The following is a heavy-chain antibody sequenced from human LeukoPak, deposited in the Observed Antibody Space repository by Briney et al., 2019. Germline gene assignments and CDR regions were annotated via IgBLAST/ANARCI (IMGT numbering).Heavy chain of an antibody. J-gene: IGHJ6*02. D-gene: IGHD2-2*01. CDR1: GYTFTGYY. CDR3: AREGYCSSTSCPHYYYYGMDV. CDR2: INPNSGGT. Sequence: GASVKVSCEASGYTFTGYYMHWVRQAPGQGLEWMGWINPNSGGTNYAQKFQGRVTMTRDTSISTAYMELSRLRSDDTAVYYCAREGYCSSTSCPHYYYYGMDVWGQGTTVTVSS. V-gene: IGHV1-2*02.